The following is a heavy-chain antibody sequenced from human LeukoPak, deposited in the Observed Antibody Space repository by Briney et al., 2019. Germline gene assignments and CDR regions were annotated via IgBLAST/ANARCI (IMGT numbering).Heavy chain of an antibody. V-gene: IGHV1-2*02. CDR2: INPNSGGT. D-gene: IGHD2/OR15-2a*01. Sequence: GASVKVSCKASGYTFTGYYMHWVRQAPGQGLEWMGWINPNSGGTNYAQKFLGRVTMTRDTSISTAYMELSRLRSDDTAVYYCARGSGGTFRGHDAFDILGQGTMVTVSS. J-gene: IGHJ3*02. CDR3: ARGSGGTFRGHDAFDI. CDR1: GYTFTGYY.